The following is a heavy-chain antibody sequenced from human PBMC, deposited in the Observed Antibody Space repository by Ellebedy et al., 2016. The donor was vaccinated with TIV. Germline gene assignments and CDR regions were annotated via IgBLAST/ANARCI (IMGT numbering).Heavy chain of an antibody. CDR3: AKDSGRSGWYFDL. CDR1: GFSFSSYA. Sequence: GESLKISCAASGFSFSSYAMSWVSQAPGKGLEWVSGIVGSGGSRYADSVKGRFTISRDNSKNTLNVQMNSLRVEDTAVYYCAKDSGRSGWYFDLWGRGTLVSVSS. J-gene: IGHJ2*01. CDR2: IVGSGGSR. V-gene: IGHV3-23*01. D-gene: IGHD3-10*01.